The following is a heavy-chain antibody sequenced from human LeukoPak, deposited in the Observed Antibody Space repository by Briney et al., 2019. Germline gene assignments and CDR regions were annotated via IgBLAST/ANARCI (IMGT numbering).Heavy chain of an antibody. CDR2: ISSSGSTI. CDR1: GFTFSDYY. CDR3: ARSLMNSVRPYYYYYYGMDV. D-gene: IGHD1-7*01. V-gene: IGHV3-11*01. Sequence: GGSLRLSCAASGFTFSDYYMSWIRQAPGKGLEWVSYISSSGSTIYYADSVKGRFTISRDNAKNSLYLKMNSLRAEDTAVYYCARSLMNSVRPYYYYYYGMDVWGQGTTVTVSS. J-gene: IGHJ6*02.